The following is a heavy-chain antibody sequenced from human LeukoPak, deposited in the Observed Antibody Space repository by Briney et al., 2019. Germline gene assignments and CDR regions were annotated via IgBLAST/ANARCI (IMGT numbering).Heavy chain of an antibody. V-gene: IGHV4-4*07. Sequence: SETLSFTCTVSGGSISNYYWSWIRQPAGKGLEWIGRIYSSGGTSYNPSLKSRVTMSVDTSNNQLSLKLSSVTAADTAVYYCTREPLPWGQGTLVTVSS. CDR1: GGSISNYY. CDR3: TREPLP. CDR2: IYSSGGT. J-gene: IGHJ5*02.